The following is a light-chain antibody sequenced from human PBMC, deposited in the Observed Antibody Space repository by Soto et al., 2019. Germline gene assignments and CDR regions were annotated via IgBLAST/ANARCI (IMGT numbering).Light chain of an antibody. CDR1: QSMSDW. Sequence: DIQMTQTPSTLSASIGDTVTISCRASQSMSDWLAWYQQKPCKAHRLLIYRASTLQRGVPSRFRGSGSGTEFALTLSYLQTDDFATYFCQQYHIYSLTFGQGTTVGIK. CDR3: QQYHIYSLT. CDR2: RAS. J-gene: IGKJ1*01. V-gene: IGKV1-5*03.